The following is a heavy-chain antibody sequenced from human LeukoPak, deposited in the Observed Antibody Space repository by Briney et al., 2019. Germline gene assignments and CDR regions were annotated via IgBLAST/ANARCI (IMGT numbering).Heavy chain of an antibody. CDR2: IYYSGST. CDR3: ARDSAVTRNFDY. J-gene: IGHJ4*02. CDR1: GGSISSGDYY. D-gene: IGHD4-17*01. Sequence: SQTLSLTCTVSGGSISSGDYYWSWIRQPPGKGLEWIGYIYYSGSTYYNPSLKSRVTISVDTPKNQFSLKLSSVTAADTAVYYCARDSAVTRNFDYWGQGTLVTVSS. V-gene: IGHV4-30-4*01.